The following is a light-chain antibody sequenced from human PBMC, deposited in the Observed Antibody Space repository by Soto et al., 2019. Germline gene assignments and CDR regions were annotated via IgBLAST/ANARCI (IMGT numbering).Light chain of an antibody. J-gene: IGKJ1*01. CDR3: QQNGGSSWT. CDR2: AAS. V-gene: IGKV3-20*01. Sequence: EIVLTQSPGTLSLSPGEGATLSCRASQSVSSSFLAWYQQRPGQAPRLLIYAASRRATGIPDRFSGSGSGTDFTLPISRLEPEDFAVYYCQQNGGSSWTFGQGTKVEIK. CDR1: QSVSSSF.